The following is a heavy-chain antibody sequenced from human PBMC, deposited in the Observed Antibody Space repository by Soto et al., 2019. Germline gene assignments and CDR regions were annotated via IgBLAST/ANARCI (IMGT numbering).Heavy chain of an antibody. CDR1: GYTFTSYG. D-gene: IGHD3-10*01. CDR3: ARVRWFGELDYYYYYMDV. Sequence: GASVKVSCKASGYTFTSYGISWVRQAPGQGLEWMGWISAYNGNTNYAQKLQGRVNMTTDTSTSTACMELRSLRSDDTAVYYCARVRWFGELDYYYYYMDVWGKGTTVTVSS. CDR2: ISAYNGNT. J-gene: IGHJ6*03. V-gene: IGHV1-18*01.